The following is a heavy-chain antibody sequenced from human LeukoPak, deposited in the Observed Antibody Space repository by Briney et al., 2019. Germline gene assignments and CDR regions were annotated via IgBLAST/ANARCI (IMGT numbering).Heavy chain of an antibody. D-gene: IGHD1-1*01. CDR3: ARRYKYGADY. Sequence: GASLKISCKGSGYSFISYWIGWVRQLPGKGREWMGIIYPGDSETRYSPSFQGQVTISADKSINTAYLQWSSLKASDTAMYYCARRYKYGADYWGQGTPVTVSS. V-gene: IGHV5-51*01. CDR2: IYPGDSET. J-gene: IGHJ4*02. CDR1: GYSFISYW.